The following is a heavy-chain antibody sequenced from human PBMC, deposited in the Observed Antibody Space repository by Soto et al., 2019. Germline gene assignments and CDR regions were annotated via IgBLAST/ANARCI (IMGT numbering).Heavy chain of an antibody. D-gene: IGHD3-10*01. Sequence: QVQLQESGPGLVKPSETLSLTCTVSGGSISSYYWSWIRQPPGKGLEWIGYIYYSGSTNYNPSLKSRVTISVDTSKNQFSLKLSSVTAADTAVYYCARAGYSGSDYFDYWGQGTLVTVSS. V-gene: IGHV4-59*01. CDR1: GGSISSYY. CDR2: IYYSGST. CDR3: ARAGYSGSDYFDY. J-gene: IGHJ4*02.